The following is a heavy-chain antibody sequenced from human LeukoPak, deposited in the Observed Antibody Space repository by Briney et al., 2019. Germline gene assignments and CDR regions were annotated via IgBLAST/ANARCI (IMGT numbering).Heavy chain of an antibody. Sequence: GGSLRLSCAASGFTFSSHSMNWVRQAPGKGLEWVSSISSSSSYIYYADSVKGRFTISRGNAKNSLYLQMNSLRAEDTAVYYCARATIFGWFDPWGQGTLVTVSS. D-gene: IGHD3-9*01. CDR3: ARATIFGWFDP. J-gene: IGHJ5*02. CDR1: GFTFSSHS. V-gene: IGHV3-21*01. CDR2: ISSSSSYI.